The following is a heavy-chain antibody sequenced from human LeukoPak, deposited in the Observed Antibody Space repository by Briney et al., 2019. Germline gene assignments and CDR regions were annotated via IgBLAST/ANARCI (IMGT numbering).Heavy chain of an antibody. CDR2: IPYSGGDT. V-gene: IGHV3-23*01. CDR1: GFTFSGYA. D-gene: IGHD2-15*01. J-gene: IGHJ4*02. Sequence: GGSLRLSCAASGFTFSGYAMTWVRQAPGKGLEWVSDIPYSGGDTYYADSVKGRFTISRDSSKNTLYLQMNSLRTEDTAVYYCAKAASTNGSFDCWGQGTLVTVSS. CDR3: AKAASTNGSFDC.